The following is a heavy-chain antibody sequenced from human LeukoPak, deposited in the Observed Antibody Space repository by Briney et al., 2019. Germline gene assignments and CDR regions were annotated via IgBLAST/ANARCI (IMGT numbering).Heavy chain of an antibody. D-gene: IGHD2-2*01. V-gene: IGHV1-2*02. CDR1: GYTFTGYY. CDR3: ARGVVVVPAAIGKRGYSYTFDY. Sequence: ASVKVSCKASGYTFTGYYMHWVRQAPGQGLEWMGWGNPNSGGTNYAQKFKGRVTMTRDTSISTAYMELSRLRSDDTAVYYCARGVVVVPAAIGKRGYSYTFDYWGQGTLVTVSS. J-gene: IGHJ4*02. CDR2: GNPNSGGT.